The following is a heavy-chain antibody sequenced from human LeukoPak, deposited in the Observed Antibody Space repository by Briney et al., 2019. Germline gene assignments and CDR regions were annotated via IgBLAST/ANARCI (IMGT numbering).Heavy chain of an antibody. J-gene: IGHJ6*03. CDR2: INPNSGGT. CDR3: ARSRSYCSSTSCPDYYYYYMDV. V-gene: IGHV1-2*02. Sequence: ASVKVSCKASGYTFTSYGISWVRQAPGQGLEWMGWINPNSGGTNYAQKFQGRVTMTRDTSISTAYMELSRLRSDDTAVYYCARSRSYCSSTSCPDYYYYYMDVWGKGTTVTVSS. CDR1: GYTFTSYG. D-gene: IGHD2-2*01.